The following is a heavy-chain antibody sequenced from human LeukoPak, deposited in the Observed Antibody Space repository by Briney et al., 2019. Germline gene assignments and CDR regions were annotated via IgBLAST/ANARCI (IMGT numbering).Heavy chain of an antibody. V-gene: IGHV1-18*01. J-gene: IGHJ6*02. Sequence: ASVKVSCKASGYTFTSYGISWVRQAPGQGLEWMGWISAYNGNTNYAQELQGRVTMTRDTSTSTVYMELSSLRSEDTAVYYCASVIAVAGTGGPYYYYGMDVWGQGTTVTVSS. CDR3: ASVIAVAGTGGPYYYYGMDV. CDR2: ISAYNGNT. CDR1: GYTFTSYG. D-gene: IGHD6-19*01.